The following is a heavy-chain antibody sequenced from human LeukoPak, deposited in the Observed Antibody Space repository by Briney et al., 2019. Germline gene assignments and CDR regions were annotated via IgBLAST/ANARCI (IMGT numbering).Heavy chain of an antibody. Sequence: PSQTLSLTCTVSGGSINNGGYYWGWIRQHPGKGLEWIGYIYYSGSYYYTPSLRSRVTISVDTSKNHFSMKLSSVTAADTAVYYCARNRDGYNSFDYWGQGTLVTVSS. CDR3: ARNRDGYNSFDY. J-gene: IGHJ4*02. V-gene: IGHV4-31*03. D-gene: IGHD5-24*01. CDR1: GGSINNGGYY. CDR2: IYYSGSY.